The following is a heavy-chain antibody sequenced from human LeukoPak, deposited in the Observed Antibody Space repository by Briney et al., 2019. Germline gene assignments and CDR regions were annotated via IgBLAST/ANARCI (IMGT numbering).Heavy chain of an antibody. CDR2: IKSKTDGGTT. D-gene: IGHD3-22*01. V-gene: IGHV3-15*07. J-gene: IGHJ4*02. CDR1: GFTFSNAW. CDR3: ARGGVYDSSGYSLDY. Sequence: PGGSLRLSCAASGFTFSNAWMNWVRQAPGKGLEWVGRIKSKTDGGTTGFAAPVKGRFTILRDDSKNTLYLQMNSLRAEDTAVYYCARGGVYDSSGYSLDYWGQGTLVTVSS.